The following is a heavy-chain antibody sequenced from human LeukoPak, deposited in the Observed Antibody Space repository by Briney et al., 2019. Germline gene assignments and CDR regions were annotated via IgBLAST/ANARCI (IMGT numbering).Heavy chain of an antibody. CDR1: GFTFSSNA. J-gene: IGHJ4*02. D-gene: IGHD6-13*01. Sequence: PGNSLRLSCAASGFTFSSNAMHWVRRASGKGLEWVAVISYDVGNKYYADSVKGRFTISRDNSKNTLYLQVNSLRTEDTAVYYCVKDRRSSWTFDNWGQGTLVTVSS. CDR2: ISYDVGNK. V-gene: IGHV3-30*18. CDR3: VKDRRSSWTFDN.